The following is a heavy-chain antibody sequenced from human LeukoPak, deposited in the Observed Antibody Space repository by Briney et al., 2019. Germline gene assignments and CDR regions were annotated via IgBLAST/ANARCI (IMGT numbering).Heavy chain of an antibody. Sequence: SETLSLTCTVSGGSISSYYWIWIRQPPGKGLEWIGYIYHSGSTNYNPSLKSRVTMSVDTSKNQFSLKLSSVTAADTAVYYCARVSPNTVTTLQYFDYWGQGTLVTVSS. CDR1: GGSISSYY. J-gene: IGHJ4*02. CDR2: IYHSGST. CDR3: ARVSPNTVTTLQYFDY. D-gene: IGHD4-17*01. V-gene: IGHV4-59*01.